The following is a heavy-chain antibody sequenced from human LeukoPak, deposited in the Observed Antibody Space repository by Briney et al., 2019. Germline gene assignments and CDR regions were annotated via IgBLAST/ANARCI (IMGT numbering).Heavy chain of an antibody. J-gene: IGHJ4*02. CDR2: INPNSGGT. CDR3: ARDTGWFGELPFDY. V-gene: IGHV1-2*02. CDR1: GYTFTGYY. D-gene: IGHD3-10*01. Sequence: ASVKVSCKASGYTFTGYYMHGVRQAPGQGLEWMGWINPNSGGTNYAQKFQGRVTMTRDTSISTAYMELRRLRSDDTAVYYCARDTGWFGELPFDYWGQGTLVTVSS.